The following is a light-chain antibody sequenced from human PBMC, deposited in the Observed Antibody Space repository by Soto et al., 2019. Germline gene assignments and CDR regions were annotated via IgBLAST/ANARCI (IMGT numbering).Light chain of an antibody. V-gene: IGKV3-11*01. Sequence: IVLTQSPATLYLSPGERATLSCRASQSVSSYLAWYQLKRGQAPRLLIYDASNRATGIPARFSGSVSGTDFTLTISSLQPEDFAVYYCQLRYSWPPLTFGGGTKVEIK. J-gene: IGKJ4*01. CDR2: DAS. CDR3: QLRYSWPPLT. CDR1: QSVSSY.